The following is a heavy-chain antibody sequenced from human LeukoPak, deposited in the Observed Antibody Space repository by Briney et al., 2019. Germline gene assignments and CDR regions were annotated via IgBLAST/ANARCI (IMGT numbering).Heavy chain of an antibody. V-gene: IGHV3-49*04. D-gene: IGHD2-21*01. CDR3: TRMWNNWFDP. J-gene: IGHJ5*02. CDR1: GFTFSTYS. Sequence: GGSLRLSCAASGFTFSTYSMNWVRQAPGQGLEWVGLIRSEGYGETTEYAASVSGRFIISRDNSKSIVYLQMNSLKTEDTAVYYCTRMWNNWFDPWGQGTLVTVSS. CDR2: IRSEGYGETT.